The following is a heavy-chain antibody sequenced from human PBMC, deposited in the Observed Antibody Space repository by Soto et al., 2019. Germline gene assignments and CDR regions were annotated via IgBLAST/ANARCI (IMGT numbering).Heavy chain of an antibody. CDR2: IYYSGST. Sequence: TLSLTCTVSGGSISSGGYYWSWIRQHPGKGLEWIGYIYYSGSTYYNPSLKSRVTISVDTSKNQFSLKLSSVTAADTAVYYCARDFVSAYYYYGMDVWGQGTTVTVS. J-gene: IGHJ6*02. CDR1: GGSISSGGYY. CDR3: ARDFVSAYYYYGMDV. D-gene: IGHD3-10*01. V-gene: IGHV4-31*03.